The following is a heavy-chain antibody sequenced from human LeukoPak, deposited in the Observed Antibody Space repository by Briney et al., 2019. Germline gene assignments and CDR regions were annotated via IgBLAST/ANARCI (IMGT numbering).Heavy chain of an antibody. CDR3: ARTVDGVSSTSRLVVGATPEFGY. V-gene: IGHV1-18*01. Sequence: GASVKVSCKASGYTFTSYGISWVRQAPGQGLEWMGWISAYNGNTNYAQKLQGRVTMTTDTSTSTAYMELRSLRSDDTAVYYCARTVDGVSSTSRLVVGATPEFGYWGQGTLVTVSS. CDR1: GYTFTSYG. CDR2: ISAYNGNT. J-gene: IGHJ4*02. D-gene: IGHD1-26*01.